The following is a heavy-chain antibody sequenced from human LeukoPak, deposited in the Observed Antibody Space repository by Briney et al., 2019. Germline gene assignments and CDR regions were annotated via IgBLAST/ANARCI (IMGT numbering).Heavy chain of an antibody. CDR3: AKSAPEYYDFWSGADY. J-gene: IGHJ4*02. CDR2: ISYDGSNK. D-gene: IGHD3-3*01. CDR1: GFTFSSYG. V-gene: IGHV3-30*18. Sequence: GRSQRLSCAASGFTFSSYGMHWVRQAPGKGLEWVAVISYDGSNKYYADSVKGRFTISRDNSKNTLYLQMNSLRAEDTAVYYCAKSAPEYYDFWSGADYWGQGTLVTVSS.